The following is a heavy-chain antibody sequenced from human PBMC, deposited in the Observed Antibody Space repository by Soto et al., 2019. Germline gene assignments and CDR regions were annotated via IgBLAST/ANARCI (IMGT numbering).Heavy chain of an antibody. Sequence: SKTVSRTCTVSGGSLSSSSYYWGWIRQPPGKGLEWIGSIYYSGSTYYNPSLKSRVTISVDTSKNQFSLKLSSVTAADTAVYYCARFRIQLWADYWGQGTLVTVSS. CDR3: ARFRIQLWADY. CDR2: IYYSGST. J-gene: IGHJ4*02. D-gene: IGHD5-18*01. V-gene: IGHV4-39*01. CDR1: GGSLSSSSYY.